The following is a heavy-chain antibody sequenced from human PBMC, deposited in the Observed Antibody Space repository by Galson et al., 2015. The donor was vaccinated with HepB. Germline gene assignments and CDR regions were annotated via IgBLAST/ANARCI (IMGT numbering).Heavy chain of an antibody. J-gene: IGHJ3*02. Sequence: CAISGDSVSSNSAAWNWIRQSPSRGLEWLGRTYYRSKWYNDYAVSVKSRITINPDTAKNQLSLQLNSVTPEDTAVYYCAREGGRYDSSGFHSYDAFDIWGQGIVVTVSS. CDR2: TYYRSKWYN. CDR3: AREGGRYDSSGFHSYDAFDI. CDR1: GDSVSSNSAA. D-gene: IGHD3-22*01. V-gene: IGHV6-1*01.